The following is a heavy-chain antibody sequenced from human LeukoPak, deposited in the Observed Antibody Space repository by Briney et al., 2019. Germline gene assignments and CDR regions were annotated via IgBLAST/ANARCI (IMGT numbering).Heavy chain of an antibody. Sequence: GGSLRLSCAASGFTFSSYGMHWVRQAPGKGLEWVAVIWYNGSNKYYADSEKGRFTISRDNSKNTLYLQMNSLRAEDTAVYYCARDFSSSWSPFEYWGQGTLVTVSS. CDR1: GFTFSSYG. J-gene: IGHJ4*02. V-gene: IGHV3-33*01. D-gene: IGHD6-13*01. CDR3: ARDFSSSWSPFEY. CDR2: IWYNGSNK.